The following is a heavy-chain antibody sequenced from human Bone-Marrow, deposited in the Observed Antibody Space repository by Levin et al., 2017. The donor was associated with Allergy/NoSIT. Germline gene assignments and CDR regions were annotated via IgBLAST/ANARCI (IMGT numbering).Heavy chain of an antibody. CDR2: ISGSGGST. CDR1: GFTFSSYA. CDR3: AKPGYCSGGHCPKLYYYYYGMDV. J-gene: IGHJ6*02. Sequence: GGSLRLSCAASGFTFSSYAMNWVRQAPGKGLEWVSGISGSGGSTYYADSVKGRFTISRDNSKNTLFLQMNSLRAEDTAVFYCAKPGYCSGGHCPKLYYYYYGMDVWGQGTTVTVSS. D-gene: IGHD2-15*01. V-gene: IGHV3-23*01.